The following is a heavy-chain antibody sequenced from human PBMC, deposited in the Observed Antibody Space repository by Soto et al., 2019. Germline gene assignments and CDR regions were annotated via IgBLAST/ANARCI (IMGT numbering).Heavy chain of an antibody. V-gene: IGHV1-69*13. D-gene: IGHD3-3*01. CDR2: IIPIFGTA. J-gene: IGHJ4*02. CDR3: ARDLGIDPGQRFLEWLQGVDY. Sequence: GASVKVSCKASGGTFSSYAISWVRQAPGQGLEWMGGIIPIFGTANYAQKFQGRVTITADESTSTAYMELSSLRSEDTAVYYCARDLGIDPGQRFLEWLQGVDYWGQGTLVTVSS. CDR1: GGTFSSYA.